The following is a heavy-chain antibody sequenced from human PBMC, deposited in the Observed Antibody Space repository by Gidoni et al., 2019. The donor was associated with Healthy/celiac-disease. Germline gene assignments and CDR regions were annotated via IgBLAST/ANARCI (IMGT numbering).Heavy chain of an antibody. CDR1: GGSFTGYY. CDR3: ARDGYNVGFDY. CDR2: IKHTGTT. D-gene: IGHD5-12*01. J-gene: IGHJ4*02. V-gene: IGHV4-34*01. Sequence: VQLHQWGVGLLKPSATLSPTCAVSGGSFTGYYWTWIRQPPGKGLDCIEEIKHTGTTNYNPSLKSRVTISVDTSKNQFSLKLSSVTAADTDVYYCARDGYNVGFDYWGQGTLVTVSS.